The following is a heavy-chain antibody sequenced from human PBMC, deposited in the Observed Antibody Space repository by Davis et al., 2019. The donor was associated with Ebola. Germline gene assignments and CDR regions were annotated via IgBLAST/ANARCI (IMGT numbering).Heavy chain of an antibody. D-gene: IGHD1-1*01. CDR3: ARAQFPTTSDH. CDR1: VYTFTDYY. Sequence: ASVKVSCKASVYTFTDYYLHWLRQAPGHGLGWMGRIYPFKGATNYAQNVQGRVTMTTDTSTSTAYMEVGILRSDDTAVYYCARAQFPTTSDHWGQGTLVTVSS. V-gene: IGHV1-2*06. CDR2: IYPFKGAT. J-gene: IGHJ4*02.